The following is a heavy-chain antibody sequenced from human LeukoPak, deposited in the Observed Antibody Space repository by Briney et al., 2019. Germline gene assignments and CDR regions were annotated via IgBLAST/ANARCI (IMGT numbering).Heavy chain of an antibody. CDR3: ASSPMVRGVIDY. J-gene: IGHJ4*02. CDR1: GFTFSSYG. D-gene: IGHD3-10*01. Sequence: PGGSLRLSCAASGFTFSSYGMHWVRQAPGKGLEWVAVISYDGSNKYYADSVKGRFTISRDNSKNTLYLQMNSLRAEDTAVYYCASSPMVRGVIDYWGQGTLVTVSS. V-gene: IGHV3-30*03. CDR2: ISYDGSNK.